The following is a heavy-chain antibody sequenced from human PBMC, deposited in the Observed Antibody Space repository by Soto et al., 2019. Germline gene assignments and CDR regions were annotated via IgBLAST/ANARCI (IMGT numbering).Heavy chain of an antibody. Sequence: SVKVSCKASAGTFISYAISWVRQAPGQGLEWMGGIIPIFGTANYAQKFQGRVTITADESTSTAYMELSSLRSEDTAVYYCARGYDFWSGYYMPAYYYYCMDVWGQATTVTVSS. J-gene: IGHJ6*02. V-gene: IGHV1-69*13. CDR3: ARGYDFWSGYYMPAYYYYCMDV. CDR1: AGTFISYA. D-gene: IGHD3-3*01. CDR2: IIPIFGTA.